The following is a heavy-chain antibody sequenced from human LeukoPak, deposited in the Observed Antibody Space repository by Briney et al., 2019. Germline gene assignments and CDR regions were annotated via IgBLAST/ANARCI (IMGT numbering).Heavy chain of an antibody. Sequence: SETLSLTCTVSGGSISSGSYYWSWIRQPAGKGLEWIGRIYTSGSTNYNPSLKSRVTISVDTSKSQFSLKLSSVTAADTAVYYCARDRQQLVRGDYFDYWGQGILVTVSS. CDR3: ARDRQQLVRGDYFDY. J-gene: IGHJ4*02. CDR2: IYTSGST. D-gene: IGHD6-13*01. V-gene: IGHV4-61*02. CDR1: GGSISSGSYY.